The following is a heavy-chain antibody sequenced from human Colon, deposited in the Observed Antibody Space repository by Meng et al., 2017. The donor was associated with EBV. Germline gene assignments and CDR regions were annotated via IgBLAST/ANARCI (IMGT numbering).Heavy chain of an antibody. V-gene: IGHV4-30-4*01. CDR2: IHHSGSA. D-gene: IGHD2-21*01. CDR3: ASFDHIPRRNYFDY. J-gene: IGHJ4*02. Sequence: GQLQESGPGRGEPSQTLSLTFTVSGGSMSSGNYYWSWIRQPPGKGLEWIGYIHHSGSAYYNPSLKSRVSISVDTSKSQFSLNLNSMTAADTAVYYCASFDHIPRRNYFDYWGQGTLVTVSS. CDR1: GGSMSSGNYY.